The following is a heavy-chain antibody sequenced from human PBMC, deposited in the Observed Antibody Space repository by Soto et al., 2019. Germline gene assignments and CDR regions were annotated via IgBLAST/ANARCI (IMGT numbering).Heavy chain of an antibody. D-gene: IGHD6-19*01. J-gene: IGHJ6*02. Sequence: GASVKVSCKASGYTFTSYDINWVRQATGQGLEWMGWMNPNSGNTGYAQKFQGRVTMTRNTSISTAYMELSSLRSEDTAVYYCATRGWVAGRNIYYYYYGMDVWGQGTTVTVSS. V-gene: IGHV1-8*01. CDR3: ATRGWVAGRNIYYYYYGMDV. CDR2: MNPNSGNT. CDR1: GYTFTSYD.